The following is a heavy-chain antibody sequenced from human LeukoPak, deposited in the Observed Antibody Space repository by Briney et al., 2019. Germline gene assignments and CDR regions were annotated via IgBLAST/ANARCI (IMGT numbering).Heavy chain of an antibody. J-gene: IGHJ4*02. CDR2: ISSNGGDT. Sequence: GGSLRLSCAASGFTFSKYNMHWVRQAPGKGLEYVSAISSNGGDTYYANSVKGRFSISRDNSKNTLYLQMGSLRDEDMAVYYCAMAPTSGCYDDWGQGTLVTVSS. CDR1: GFTFSKYN. V-gene: IGHV3-64*01. CDR3: AMAPTSGCYDD. D-gene: IGHD6-19*01.